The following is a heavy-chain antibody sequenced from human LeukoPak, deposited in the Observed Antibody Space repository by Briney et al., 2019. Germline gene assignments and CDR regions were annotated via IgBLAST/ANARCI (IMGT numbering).Heavy chain of an antibody. CDR1: GFTFSSYG. CDR2: IRYDGSNK. V-gene: IGHV3-30*02. Sequence: GGSLRLSCAASGFTFSSYGMHWVRQAPGKGLKWVAFIRYDGSNKYYADSVKGRFTISRDNSKNTLYLQMNSLRAEDTAVYYCAEDNSLPPHPFDYWGQGTLVTVSS. D-gene: IGHD2/OR15-2a*01. CDR3: AEDNSLPPHPFDY. J-gene: IGHJ4*02.